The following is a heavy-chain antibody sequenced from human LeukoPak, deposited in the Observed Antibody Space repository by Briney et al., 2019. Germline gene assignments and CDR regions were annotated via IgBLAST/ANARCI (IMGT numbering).Heavy chain of an antibody. J-gene: IGHJ3*02. CDR2: IIPIFGTA. CDR3: ARDRADFWSGRGHDAFDI. CDR1: GGTFSSYA. Sequence: GASVKVSCKASGGTFSSYAISWVRQAPGQGLEWMGGIIPIFGTANYAQKFQGRVTITADESTSTAYMELSSLRSEDTAVYYCARDRADFWSGRGHDAFDIWGQGTMVTVSS. V-gene: IGHV1-69*13. D-gene: IGHD3-3*01.